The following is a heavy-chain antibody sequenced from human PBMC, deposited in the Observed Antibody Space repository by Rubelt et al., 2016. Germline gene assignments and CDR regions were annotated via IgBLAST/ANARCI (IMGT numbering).Heavy chain of an antibody. CDR2: FDPEDGET. CDR1: GYTLTELS. J-gene: IGHJ4*02. V-gene: IGHV1-24*01. D-gene: IGHD4-17*01. CDR3: AIRQPDYGDLDFDY. Sequence: QVQLVQSGAEVKKPGASVKVSCKVSGYTLTELSMHWVRQAPGKGLEWMGGFDPEDGETIYAQKFQGRGAMTEDTSTDTAYMELSSLRSEDTAVYYCAIRQPDYGDLDFDYWGQGTLVTVSS.